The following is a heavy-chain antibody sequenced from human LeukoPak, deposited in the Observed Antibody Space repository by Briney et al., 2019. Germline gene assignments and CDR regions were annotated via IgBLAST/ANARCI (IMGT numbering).Heavy chain of an antibody. CDR2: ISSSSSTI. J-gene: IGHJ4*02. CDR1: GFTFSSYS. V-gene: IGHV3-48*02. Sequence: GGSLRLSCAASGFTFSSYSMNWGRQAPGKGLEWVSYISSSSSTIYYADSVKGRFTISRDNAKNSLYLQMNSLRDEDTAVYYCARGSIFGLVRYYFDYWGQGTLVTVSS. CDR3: ARGSIFGLVRYYFDY. D-gene: IGHD3/OR15-3a*01.